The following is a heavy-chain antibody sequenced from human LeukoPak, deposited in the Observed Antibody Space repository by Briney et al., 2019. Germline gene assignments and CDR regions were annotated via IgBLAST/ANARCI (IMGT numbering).Heavy chain of an antibody. CDR3: AREYSSTSGGAFDI. Sequence: GGSLRLSCAASGITFTTYGMNWVRQAPGKGLEWVSYISSGSDDKYYADSVKGRFTISRDNAKNSLFLQMNSLRADDTAVYYCAREYSSTSGGAFDIWGQGTMVTVSS. J-gene: IGHJ3*02. CDR2: ISSGSDDK. V-gene: IGHV3-48*01. D-gene: IGHD6-6*01. CDR1: GITFTTYG.